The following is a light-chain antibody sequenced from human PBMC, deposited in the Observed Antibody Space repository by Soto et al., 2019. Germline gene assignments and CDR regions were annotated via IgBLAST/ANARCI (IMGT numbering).Light chain of an antibody. J-gene: IGKJ1*01. CDR3: QQYNSYRWT. Sequence: DIQMTQSPSTLSASVGDRVTITCRASQSISSWLAWYQQKPGKAPKLLIYDASSLESGVPSRFSGSGSGTEFPLTISSLQPDDFETYYCQQYNSYRWTFGQGTKVDIK. CDR1: QSISSW. CDR2: DAS. V-gene: IGKV1-5*01.